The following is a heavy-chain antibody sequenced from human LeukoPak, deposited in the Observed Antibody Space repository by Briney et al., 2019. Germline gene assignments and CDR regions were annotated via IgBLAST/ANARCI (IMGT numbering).Heavy chain of an antibody. Sequence: SETLSLTCAVYRGSFSDHYWSWIRQPPGKGLEWIGEINHSGSTNYNPSLKSRVTISVDTSKNQFSLKLSSVTAADTAVYYCARARGLRFRSRFDYWGQGTLVTVSS. CDR1: RGSFSDHY. CDR2: INHSGST. CDR3: ARARGLRFRSRFDY. D-gene: IGHD5-12*01. V-gene: IGHV4-34*01. J-gene: IGHJ4*02.